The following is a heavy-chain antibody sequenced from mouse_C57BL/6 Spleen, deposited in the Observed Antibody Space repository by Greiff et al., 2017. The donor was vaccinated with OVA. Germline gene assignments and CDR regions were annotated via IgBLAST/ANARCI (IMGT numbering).Heavy chain of an antibody. V-gene: IGHV1-59*01. CDR3: ARYGGYSFYAMDY. Sequence: QVQLQQPGAELVRPGTSVKLSCKASGYTFTSYWMHWVKQRPGQGLEWIGVIDPSDSYTNYNQKFKGKATLTVDTSSSTAYMQLSSLTSEDSAVYYCARYGGYSFYAMDYWGQGTSVTVSS. J-gene: IGHJ4*01. D-gene: IGHD2-3*01. CDR2: IDPSDSYT. CDR1: GYTFTSYW.